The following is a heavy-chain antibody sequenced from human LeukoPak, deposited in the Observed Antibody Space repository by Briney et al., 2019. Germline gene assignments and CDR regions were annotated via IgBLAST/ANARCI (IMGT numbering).Heavy chain of an antibody. D-gene: IGHD4-11*01. Sequence: ASVKVSCKASGYTFTSYWIQWERQAPGQGLEWMGLINPSDGSIAYAHRFQGRVTMTRDTSTSTAYMELRSLRSDDTAVYYCARDNPDYSKALGYWGQGTLVTVSS. J-gene: IGHJ4*02. CDR2: INPSDGSI. CDR3: ARDNPDYSKALGY. CDR1: GYTFTSYW. V-gene: IGHV1-46*01.